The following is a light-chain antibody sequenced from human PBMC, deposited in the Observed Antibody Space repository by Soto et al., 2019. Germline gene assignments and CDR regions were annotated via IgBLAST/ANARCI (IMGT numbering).Light chain of an antibody. CDR3: QQYNNWIT. Sequence: EIVMTQSPAGLSASPGERATLSCRASQSISRNLAWYQQKPGQAPRLLIYGASTRATGIPARFSGSGSGTEFTLTISSLQSEDFAIYYCQQYNNWITFGQGTRLEIK. CDR1: QSISRN. CDR2: GAS. V-gene: IGKV3-15*01. J-gene: IGKJ5*01.